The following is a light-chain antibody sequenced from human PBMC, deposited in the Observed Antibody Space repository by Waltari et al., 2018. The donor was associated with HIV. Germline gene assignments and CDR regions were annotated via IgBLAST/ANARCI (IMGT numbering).Light chain of an antibody. CDR1: QSIGRW. V-gene: IGKV1-5*03. CDR2: ETS. Sequence: DIQMTQSPSTVSASVGDTVTITCRASQSIGRWLAWYQQKPGEAPKLLIYETSTLEIGVPSIFSGSGSGTEFTLTVSRLQSEDFATYYCQQYNSHSRTFGQGTKVEIK. CDR3: QQYNSHSRT. J-gene: IGKJ1*01.